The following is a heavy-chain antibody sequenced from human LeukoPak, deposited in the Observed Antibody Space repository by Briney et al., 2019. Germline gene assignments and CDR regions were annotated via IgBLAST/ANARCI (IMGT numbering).Heavy chain of an antibody. J-gene: IGHJ2*01. V-gene: IGHV1-18*04. CDR2: ISAYNGNT. Sequence: ASVNLSFKASGYTYSGYYIHWVRQAPGQGREWMGRISAYNGNTNYAQKLQGRVTITTDTYTSTVYMELRSLRSDDTAVYYCARDGSSYGGDLWGRGTLVTVSS. CDR3: ARDGSSYGGDL. D-gene: IGHD1-26*01. CDR1: GYTYSGYY.